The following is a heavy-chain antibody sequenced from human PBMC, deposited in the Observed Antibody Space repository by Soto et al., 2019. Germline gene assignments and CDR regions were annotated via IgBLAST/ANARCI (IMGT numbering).Heavy chain of an antibody. CDR1: GYTFTYYY. CDR2: INPKSGLT. Sequence: QVQLVQSGAETKKPGASVKVSCKASGYTFTYYYIHWVRLAPGQGLEWLGYINPKSGLTSRPQKFQGPVSMTRDTSTGTVYMEIKSVTYDDTAVYYCARRDTSGSLDYWGQGTQVTVSS. V-gene: IGHV1-2*02. D-gene: IGHD3-10*01. CDR3: ARRDTSGSLDY. J-gene: IGHJ4*02.